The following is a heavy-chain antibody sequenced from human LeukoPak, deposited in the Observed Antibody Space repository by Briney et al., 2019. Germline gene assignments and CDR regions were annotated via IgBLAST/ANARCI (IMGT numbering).Heavy chain of an antibody. D-gene: IGHD5-18*01. J-gene: IGHJ6*03. CDR2: ISAYNGNT. CDR3: ARGWIQLWSPLERRYYYYYMDV. Sequence: ASVKVSCKASGYTFTSYGISWVRQAPGQGLEWMGWISAYNGNTNYAQKLQGRVTMTTDTSTSTAYMELRSLRSDDTAVYYCARGWIQLWSPLERRYYYYYMDVWGKGTTVTVSS. CDR1: GYTFTSYG. V-gene: IGHV1-18*01.